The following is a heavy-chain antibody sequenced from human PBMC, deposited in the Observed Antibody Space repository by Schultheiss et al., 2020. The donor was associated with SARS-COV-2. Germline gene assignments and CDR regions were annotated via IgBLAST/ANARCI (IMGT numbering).Heavy chain of an antibody. V-gene: IGHV3-23*01. D-gene: IGHD2-15*01. CDR3: AKETGVMVVARNWFDS. CDR1: GFTFSTNA. Sequence: GGSLRLSCAASGFTFSTNAMHWVRQAPGKGLEWVSGIVGSGFDTYYADSVKGRFTISRDNSKNTLYLEMSSLRPEDTAVYFCAKETGVMVVARNWFDSWGQGTLVTVSS. J-gene: IGHJ5*01. CDR2: IVGSGFDT.